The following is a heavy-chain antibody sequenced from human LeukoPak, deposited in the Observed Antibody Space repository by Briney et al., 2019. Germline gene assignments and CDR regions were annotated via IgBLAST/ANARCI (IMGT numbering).Heavy chain of an antibody. Sequence: ASVTVSCKVSGYTLTELSMHWVRQAPGKGLEWMGGFDPEDGETIYAQKFQGRVTMTEDTSTDTAYMELSSLRSEDTAVYYCATPRYSSSEQNWFDPWGQGTLVTVSS. CDR3: ATPRYSSSEQNWFDP. CDR1: GYTLTELS. V-gene: IGHV1-24*01. CDR2: FDPEDGET. J-gene: IGHJ5*02. D-gene: IGHD6-13*01.